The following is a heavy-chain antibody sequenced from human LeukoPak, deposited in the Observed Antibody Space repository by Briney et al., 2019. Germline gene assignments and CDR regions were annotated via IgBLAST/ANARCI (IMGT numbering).Heavy chain of an antibody. CDR3: TTVPLDFWSGYYPQFDY. CDR1: GFTFSNAW. D-gene: IGHD3-3*01. V-gene: IGHV3-15*01. Sequence: GGSLRLSCAASGFTFSNAWMSWVRQAPGKGLEWVGRIKSKTDGGTTDYAAPVKGRFTISRDDSKNTLYLQMNSLKTEDTAVYYCTTVPLDFWSGYYPQFDYWGQGTLVTVSS. CDR2: IKSKTDGGTT. J-gene: IGHJ4*02.